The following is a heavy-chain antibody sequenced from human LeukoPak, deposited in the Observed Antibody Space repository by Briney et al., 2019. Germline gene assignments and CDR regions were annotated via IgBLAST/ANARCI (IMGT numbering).Heavy chain of an antibody. CDR3: ARADARAPGGGAFDI. Sequence: SETLSLTCTVSGGSISSSSYYWGWIRQPPGKGLEWIGSIYYSGSTYYNPSLKSRVTISVDTSKNQFSLKLSSVTAADTAVYFCARADARAPGGGAFDIWGQGTMVIVSS. V-gene: IGHV4-39*07. J-gene: IGHJ3*02. CDR2: IYYSGST. D-gene: IGHD3-16*01. CDR1: GGSISSSSYY.